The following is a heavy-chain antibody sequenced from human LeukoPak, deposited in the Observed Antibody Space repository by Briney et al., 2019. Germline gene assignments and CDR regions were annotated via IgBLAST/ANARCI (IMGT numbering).Heavy chain of an antibody. D-gene: IGHD3-10*01. V-gene: IGHV4-39*01. CDR3: ARRTTIWFGENYYFDY. Sequence: SETLSLTCTVSGGSISSSSYYWGWIRQPPGKGLEWIGRIYYSGSTYYNPSLKSRVTISVDTSKNQFSLKLSSVTAADTAVYYCARRTTIWFGENYYFDYWGQGTLVTVSS. CDR2: IYYSGST. CDR1: GGSISSSSYY. J-gene: IGHJ4*02.